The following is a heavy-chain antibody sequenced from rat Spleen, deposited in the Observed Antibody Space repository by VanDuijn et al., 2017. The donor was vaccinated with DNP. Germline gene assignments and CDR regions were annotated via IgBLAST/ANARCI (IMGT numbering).Heavy chain of an antibody. CDR3: TTVATYYFDY. CDR2: IRYDGGST. D-gene: IGHD1-3*01. Sequence: EVQLVESGGGLVLPGWSLRLSCAASGFTFSDYYMAWVRQAPTKGLEWVAYIRYDGGSTYYRDSVKGRFTISRDNAKSTLYLQMDSLRSEDTATYYCTTVATYYFDYWGQGVMVTVSS. CDR1: GFTFSDYY. V-gene: IGHV5-20*01. J-gene: IGHJ2*01.